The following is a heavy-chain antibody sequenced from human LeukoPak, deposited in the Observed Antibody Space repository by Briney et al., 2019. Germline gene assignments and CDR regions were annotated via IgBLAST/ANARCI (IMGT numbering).Heavy chain of an antibody. CDR2: ISSSSSYI. J-gene: IGHJ5*02. CDR1: GFTFSSYS. V-gene: IGHV3-21*01. Sequence: GGSLRLSCAASGFTFSSYSMNWVRQAPGKGLEWVSSISSSSSYIYYADSVKGRFTISRDNSKNMLYLQMNSLRAEDTAVYYCAREFYDIWTGPYNWFDPWGQGTLVTVSS. D-gene: IGHD3/OR15-3a*01. CDR3: AREFYDIWTGPYNWFDP.